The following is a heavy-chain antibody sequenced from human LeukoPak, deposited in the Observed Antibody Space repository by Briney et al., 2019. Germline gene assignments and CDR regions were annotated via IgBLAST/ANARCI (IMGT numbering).Heavy chain of an antibody. J-gene: IGHJ5*02. D-gene: IGHD2-2*02. CDR2: IYHSGST. CDR3: ARDPPVVVVPAAIKWFDP. Sequence: SETLSLTCAVSGGSISSGGYSWSWIRQPPGKGLEWIGYIYHSGSTYYNPSLKSRVTISVDRSKNQFSLKLSSVTAADTAVYYCARDPPVVVVPAAIKWFDPWGQGTLVTVSS. CDR1: GGSISSGGYS. V-gene: IGHV4-30-2*01.